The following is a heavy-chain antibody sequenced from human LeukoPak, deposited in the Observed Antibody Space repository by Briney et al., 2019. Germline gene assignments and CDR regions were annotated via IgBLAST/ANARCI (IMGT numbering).Heavy chain of an antibody. CDR3: AKKITFGGVIAKEADI. J-gene: IGHJ3*02. CDR2: IRNSGGST. Sequence: GGSLRLSCAASGFTFSSYGMSWVRQAPGKGLEWVSGIRNSGGSTSYADSVKGRFTISRDNSKNTLYLQMNGLRAEDTAVYYCAKKITFGGVIAKEADIWGQGTMVTVSS. V-gene: IGHV3-23*01. D-gene: IGHD3-16*02. CDR1: GFTFSSYG.